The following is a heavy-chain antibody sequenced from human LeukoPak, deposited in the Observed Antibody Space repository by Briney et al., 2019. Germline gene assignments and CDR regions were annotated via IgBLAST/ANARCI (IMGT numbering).Heavy chain of an antibody. CDR3: ARLQPGIAAAGPLDY. D-gene: IGHD6-13*01. CDR2: INPSGGST. V-gene: IGHV1-46*01. Sequence: GASVKVSYKASGYTFTIYDMHWVRQAPGQGLEWMGIINPSGGSTSYAQKFQGRVTMTRDMSTSTVYMELSSLRSEDTAVYYCARLQPGIAAAGPLDYWGQGTLVTVSS. J-gene: IGHJ4*02. CDR1: GYTFTIYD.